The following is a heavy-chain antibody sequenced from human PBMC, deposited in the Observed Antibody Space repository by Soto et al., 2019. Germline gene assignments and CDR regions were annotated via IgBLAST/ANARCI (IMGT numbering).Heavy chain of an antibody. J-gene: IGHJ4*02. CDR3: AKGVLDRGVDS. V-gene: IGHV3-23*01. Sequence: EVQVLASGGGLVQSGGSLRLSCAASGCTFRNYAMTWVRQATGQWLEYVSSITENGANTYYASSVKGRCTISRDNSKNTLYLQMNSLRAEDTAIYYCAKGVLDRGVDSWGQGTLVTVSS. CDR1: GCTFRNYA. CDR2: ITENGANT. D-gene: IGHD6-6*01.